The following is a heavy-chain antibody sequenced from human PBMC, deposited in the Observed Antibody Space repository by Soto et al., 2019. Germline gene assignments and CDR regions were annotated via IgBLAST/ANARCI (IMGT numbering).Heavy chain of an antibody. Sequence: EVQLLASGGGLVQPEGSLRLSCAASGFTFTSYAMGWVRQAPGKGLEWVSVISSGGSTYYADSVRGRFTISRDSSKDALSLQTTSLRVEDTAVYYGANRRGAGGHLDYWGQAEVVTVSS. CDR2: ISSGGST. CDR3: ANRRGAGGHLDY. J-gene: IGHJ4*02. D-gene: IGHD2-15*01. CDR1: GFTFTSYA. V-gene: IGHV3-23*01.